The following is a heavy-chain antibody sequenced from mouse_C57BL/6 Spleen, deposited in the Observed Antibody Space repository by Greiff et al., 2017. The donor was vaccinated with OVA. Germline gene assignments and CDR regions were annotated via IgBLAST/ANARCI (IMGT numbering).Heavy chain of an antibody. Sequence: VQLQQSVAELVRPGASVKLSCTASGFNIKNTYMHWVKQRPEQGLEWIGRIDPANGNTKYAPKFQGKATITADTSSNTAYLQLSSLTSEDTAIYYCARSPSYYGSSYGYYAMDDWGQGTSVTVSS. D-gene: IGHD1-1*01. CDR2: IDPANGNT. V-gene: IGHV14-3*01. J-gene: IGHJ4*01. CDR1: GFNIKNTY. CDR3: ARSPSYYGSSYGYYAMDD.